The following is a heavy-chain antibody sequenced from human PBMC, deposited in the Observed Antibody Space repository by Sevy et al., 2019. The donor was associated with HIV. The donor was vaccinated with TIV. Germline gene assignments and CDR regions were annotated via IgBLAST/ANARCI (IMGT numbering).Heavy chain of an antibody. CDR3: ARVRVGATMDFDY. D-gene: IGHD1-26*01. J-gene: IGHJ4*02. Sequence: ASVKVSCKASGYTFTGYFMHWVRQAPGQGLEWMGRINPNSGDTNYAQKFQDRVTMTRDRSISTTYMELSRLRSDDTAIYYCARVRVGATMDFDYWGQGALVTVSS. CDR2: INPNSGDT. CDR1: GYTFTGYF. V-gene: IGHV1-2*06.